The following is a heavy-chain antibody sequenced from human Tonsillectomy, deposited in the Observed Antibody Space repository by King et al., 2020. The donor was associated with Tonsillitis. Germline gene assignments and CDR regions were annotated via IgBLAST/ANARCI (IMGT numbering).Heavy chain of an antibody. CDR3: ARGLGYCSGGTCYHGSMLAYYYGMDV. CDR1: GGTFSNYA. V-gene: IGHV1-69*12. D-gene: IGHD2-15*01. J-gene: IGHJ6*02. CDR2: IIPIFGTA. Sequence: QLVQSGAEVKKPGSSVKVSCKASGGTFSNYAINWVRQAPGQGLEWMGGIIPIFGTANYAQKFQGRVTITADESTSTAYMELSSLRSEDTAVYYCARGLGYCSGGTCYHGSMLAYYYGMDVWGQGTTVTVSS.